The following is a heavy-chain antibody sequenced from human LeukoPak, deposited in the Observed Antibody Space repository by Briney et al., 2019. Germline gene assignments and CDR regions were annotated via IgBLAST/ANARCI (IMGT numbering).Heavy chain of an antibody. J-gene: IGHJ4*02. V-gene: IGHV6-1*01. D-gene: IGHD6-19*01. CDR1: GDRVSSNSAA. Sequence: SQTLSLTCVISGDRVSSNSAAWNWIRQSPSRGLEWLGRTYYRSKWYNDYAVSVKSRITINPDTSKNQFSLQLNSVTPEDTAVYYCARARGSGWYRPFDYWGQGTLVTVSS. CDR3: ARARGSGWYRPFDY. CDR2: TYYRSKWYN.